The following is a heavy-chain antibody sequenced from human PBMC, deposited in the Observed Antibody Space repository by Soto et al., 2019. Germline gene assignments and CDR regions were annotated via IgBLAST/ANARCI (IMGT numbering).Heavy chain of an antibody. CDR1: AGSITSDSYF. D-gene: IGHD3-10*01. J-gene: IGHJ4*01. CDR2: IYYSGTT. V-gene: IGHV4-39*01. CDR3: ASHYGSGCSASHYSALAL. Sequence: SETLSLTCTVSAGSITSDSYFWAGIRHPPGKGREWMGSIYYSGTTYYNPSLKSRVTISVDRSHNQFSLRLSSVTAADTAIYYCASHYGSGCSASHYSALALWGPGTLDLVSS.